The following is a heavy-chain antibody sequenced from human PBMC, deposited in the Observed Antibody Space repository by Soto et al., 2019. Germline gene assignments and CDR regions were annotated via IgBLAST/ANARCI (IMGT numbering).Heavy chain of an antibody. J-gene: IGHJ6*03. V-gene: IGHV1-3*01. CDR3: AGGYDFWSGGAYMDA. CDR1: GYTFTSYA. D-gene: IGHD3-3*01. CDR2: INAGNGNT. Sequence: QVQLVQSGAEVKKPGASVKVSCKASGYTFTSYAMHWVRQAPGQRLEWMGWINAGNGNTKYSQKFQGRVTITRDTSASTAYMELSSLRSEDTAVYYCAGGYDFWSGGAYMDAWGKGTTVTVSS.